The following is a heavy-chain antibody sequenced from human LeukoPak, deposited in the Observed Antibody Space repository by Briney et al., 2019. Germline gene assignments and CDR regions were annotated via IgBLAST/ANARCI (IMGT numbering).Heavy chain of an antibody. V-gene: IGHV3-48*01. D-gene: IGHD6-6*01. CDR1: GFTFSGKS. CDR3: ARDPSIAARRTYYFDN. J-gene: IGHJ4*02. CDR2: ISPSSSTI. Sequence: PGGSLRLSCAASGFTFSGKSMNWVRQAPGKGLEWVSYISPSSSTIFYADSVKGRFTISRDNAKNSLYLQMNDLRVEDTAVYYCARDPSIAARRTYYFDNWGQGTLVTVSS.